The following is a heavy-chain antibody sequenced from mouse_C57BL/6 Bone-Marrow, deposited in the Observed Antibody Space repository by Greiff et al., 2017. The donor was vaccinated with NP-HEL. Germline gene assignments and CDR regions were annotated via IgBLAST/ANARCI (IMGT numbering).Heavy chain of an antibody. D-gene: IGHD2-3*01. J-gene: IGHJ1*03. CDR3: ARRVYDGYYAGYFDV. V-gene: IGHV1-18*01. CDR2: INPNTGGT. CDR1: GYTFTDYN. Sequence: EVQRVESGPELVKPGASVTIPCKASGYTFTDYNMDWVKQSHGKSLEWIGDINPNTGGTIYNQKFTGKATLTVDKSSSTAYMERRSLTSEDTAVYYCARRVYDGYYAGYFDVWGTGTTVTVSS.